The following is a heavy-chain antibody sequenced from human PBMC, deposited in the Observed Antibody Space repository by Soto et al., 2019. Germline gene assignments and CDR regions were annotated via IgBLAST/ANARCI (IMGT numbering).Heavy chain of an antibody. V-gene: IGHV3-30*03. CDR1: GFTFSIYG. CDR3: VRVGARFVWNVINDAFDI. Sequence: QVQLVESGGGVVQPGGSLRLSCEVSGFTFSIYGVQWVRQAPGKGLECVAGISYDGSNKYYVDSVKGRFTISRDNSKNMLYLQMNSLRPEDTAVYYCVRVGARFVWNVINDAFDIWGLGTKVTVAS. J-gene: IGHJ3*02. D-gene: IGHD3-10*01. CDR2: ISYDGSNK.